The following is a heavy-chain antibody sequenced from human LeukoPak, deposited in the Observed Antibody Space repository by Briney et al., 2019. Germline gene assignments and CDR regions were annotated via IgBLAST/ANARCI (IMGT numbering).Heavy chain of an antibody. V-gene: IGHV1-2*02. CDR3: ARGSAGRPYYFDY. Sequence: ASVKVSCNASGYTFTGNYTTWVRQAPGQRLEWMGWINPDSGGTHYAQKFQGRVTMTRDTSISTAYMELSRLRSDDTAVYYCARGSAGRPYYFDYWGQGTLVTVSS. J-gene: IGHJ4*02. CDR2: INPDSGGT. CDR1: GYTFTGNY.